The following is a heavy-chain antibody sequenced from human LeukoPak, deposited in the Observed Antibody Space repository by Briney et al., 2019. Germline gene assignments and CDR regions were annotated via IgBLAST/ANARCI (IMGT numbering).Heavy chain of an antibody. CDR1: GYTFTSYG. V-gene: IGHV1-18*01. D-gene: IGHD3-10*01. Sequence: RASVKVSCKASGYTFTSYGISWVRQAPGQGLEWMGWISAYNGNTNYAQKLQGRVTMTEGTSTDTAYMELSSLRSEDTAVYYCATVWSRRFGEGGFDYWGQGTLVTVSS. CDR2: ISAYNGNT. CDR3: ATVWSRRFGEGGFDY. J-gene: IGHJ4*02.